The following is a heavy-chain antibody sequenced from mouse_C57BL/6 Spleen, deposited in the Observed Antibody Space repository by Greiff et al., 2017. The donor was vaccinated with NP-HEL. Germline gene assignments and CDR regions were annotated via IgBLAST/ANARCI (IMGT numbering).Heavy chain of an antibody. Sequence: DVKLQESGGGLVKPGGSLKLSCAASGFTFSDYGMHWVRQAPEKGLEWVAYISSGSSTIYYADTVKGRFTISRDNAKNTLFLQMTSLRSEDTAMYYCARDGSSYFDYWGQGTTLTVSS. D-gene: IGHD1-1*01. V-gene: IGHV5-17*01. CDR2: ISSGSSTI. J-gene: IGHJ2*01. CDR1: GFTFSDYG. CDR3: ARDGSSYFDY.